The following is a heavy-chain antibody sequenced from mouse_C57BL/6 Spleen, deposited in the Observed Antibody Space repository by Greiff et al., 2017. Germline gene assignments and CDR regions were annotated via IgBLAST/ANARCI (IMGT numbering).Heavy chain of an antibody. Sequence: VQLQQSGAELVRPGTSVKLSCKASGYTFTSYWMHWVKQRPGQGLEWIGVIDPSDSYTNYNQKFKGKATLTVDTSSSTAYMQLSSLTSEDSAVYYCARPSTIRGAWFAYWGQGTLVTVSA. CDR1: GYTFTSYW. CDR2: IDPSDSYT. D-gene: IGHD1-1*01. V-gene: IGHV1-59*01. J-gene: IGHJ3*01. CDR3: ARPSTIRGAWFAY.